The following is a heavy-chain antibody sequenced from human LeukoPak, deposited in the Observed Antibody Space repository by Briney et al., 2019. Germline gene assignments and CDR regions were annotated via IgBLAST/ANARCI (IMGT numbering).Heavy chain of an antibody. CDR1: GFTFSSYG. V-gene: IGHV3-30*18. J-gene: IGHJ4*02. D-gene: IGHD1-1*01. CDR3: AKGSHDGVDY. CDR2: ISYDGSNK. Sequence: GSLRLSCAASGFTFSSYGMHWVRQAPGKGLEWVAVISYDGSNKYYADSVKGRFTISRDNSKNTLYLQMNSLRAEDTAVYYCAKGSHDGVDYWGQGTLVTVSS.